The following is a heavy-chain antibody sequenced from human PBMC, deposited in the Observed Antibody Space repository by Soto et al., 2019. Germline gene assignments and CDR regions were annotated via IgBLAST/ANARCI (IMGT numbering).Heavy chain of an antibody. V-gene: IGHV3-23*01. CDR1: GFTFSSYA. J-gene: IGHJ4*02. CDR3: AKDSIVVVPAAIIPAFDY. CDR2: ISGSGGST. D-gene: IGHD2-2*02. Sequence: EVQLLESGGGLVQPGGSLRLSCAASGFTFSSYAMSWVRQAPGKGLEWVSAISGSGGSTYYADSVKGRFTISRDNSKNPLYLQMNSLRAEDTAVYYCAKDSIVVVPAAIIPAFDYWGQGTLVTVSS.